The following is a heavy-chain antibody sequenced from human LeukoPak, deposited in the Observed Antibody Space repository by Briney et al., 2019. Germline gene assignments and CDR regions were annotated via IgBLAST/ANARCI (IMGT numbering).Heavy chain of an antibody. CDR3: ARGRRTRPHDAFDI. V-gene: IGHV4-34*01. CDR2: INHSGST. J-gene: IGHJ3*02. Sequence: KPSETLSLTCAVYGGSFSGYYWSWIRQPPGKGLEWIGEINHSGSTSYNPSLKSRVTISVDTSKNQFSLKLSSVTAADTAVYYCARGRRTRPHDAFDIWGQGTMVTVSS. CDR1: GGSFSGYY. D-gene: IGHD1-14*01.